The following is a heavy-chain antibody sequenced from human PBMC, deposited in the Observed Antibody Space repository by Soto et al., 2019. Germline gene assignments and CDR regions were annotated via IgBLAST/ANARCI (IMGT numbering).Heavy chain of an antibody. J-gene: IGHJ4*02. CDR1: GGSINSNFSY. Sequence: QLQLQESGPGLVKPSETLSVTCTVSGGSINSNFSYWGWLRQPPGKVLAWIGVSYYSGSTYYNPSLEGRVTISVDTSKNQFSLKLTSVTAADTAVYYCARLERFSMIRGMDFDSWGQGTRVTVSS. CDR2: SYYSGST. V-gene: IGHV4-39*01. D-gene: IGHD3-10*01. CDR3: ARLERFSMIRGMDFDS.